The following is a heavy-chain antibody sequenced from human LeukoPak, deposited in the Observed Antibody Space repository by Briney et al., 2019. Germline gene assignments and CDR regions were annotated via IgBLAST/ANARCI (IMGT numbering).Heavy chain of an antibody. CDR2: IYSSGST. D-gene: IGHD4-23*01. CDR3: AREASVETHSGYYYDY. Sequence: PSETLSLTCTVSGDSISGYYWGWIRQPAGKGLEWIGRIYSSGSTDFNPPLKSRVTMSVDTSKSRFSLTLNSVTAADTAVYFCAREASVETHSGYYYDYWGPGALVTVSS. V-gene: IGHV4-4*07. CDR1: GDSISGYY. J-gene: IGHJ4*02.